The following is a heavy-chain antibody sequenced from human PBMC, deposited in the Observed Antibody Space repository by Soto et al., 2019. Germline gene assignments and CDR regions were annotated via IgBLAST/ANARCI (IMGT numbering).Heavy chain of an antibody. D-gene: IGHD4-17*01. Sequence: SVKVSCKASGGTFSSYAISWVRQAPGQGLEWMGGIIPIFGTANYAQKFQGRVTITADESTSTAYMELSSLRSEDTAVYYCARTMTTVTAYYYYGMDVWGQGTTVTVSS. CDR1: GGTFSSYA. CDR2: IIPIFGTA. J-gene: IGHJ6*02. CDR3: ARTMTTVTAYYYYGMDV. V-gene: IGHV1-69*13.